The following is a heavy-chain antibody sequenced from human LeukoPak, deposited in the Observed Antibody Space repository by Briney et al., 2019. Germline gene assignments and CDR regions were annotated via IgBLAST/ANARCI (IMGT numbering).Heavy chain of an antibody. V-gene: IGHV1-24*01. Sequence: ASVKVSCKVSGYTLTELSMHWVRQAPGKGLEWMGGFDPEDGETIYAQKFQGRVTMTEDTSTDTAYMELSSLRSEDTAVYYCATAVRLGELSPDYWGQGTLGTVSS. J-gene: IGHJ4*02. D-gene: IGHD3-16*02. CDR3: ATAVRLGELSPDY. CDR1: GYTLTELS. CDR2: FDPEDGET.